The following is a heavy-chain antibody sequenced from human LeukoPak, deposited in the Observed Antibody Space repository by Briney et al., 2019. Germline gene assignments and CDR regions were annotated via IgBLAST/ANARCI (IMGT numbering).Heavy chain of an antibody. V-gene: IGHV6-1*01. CDR1: GDSVSINSAA. Sequence: SQTLSLTCGISGDSVSINSAAWNWIRQSPSRGLEWLGRTYYRSKWFINYAPSVKSRIIINPDTPKNQVSLQLNSVTPEDTAVYYCTRSDCSSGRCPGFDNWGQGTLVTVSS. D-gene: IGHD6-19*01. CDR3: TRSDCSSGRCPGFDN. CDR2: TYYRSKWFI. J-gene: IGHJ4*02.